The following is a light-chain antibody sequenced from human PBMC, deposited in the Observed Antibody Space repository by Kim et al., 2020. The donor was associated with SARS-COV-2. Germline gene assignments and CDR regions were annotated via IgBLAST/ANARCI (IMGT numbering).Light chain of an antibody. Sequence: TVGDRVTIACPASQSISTYLSWYQQKPGKAPKLLIYAASSLQSGVPSRFSGSGSGTDFILTISNLQPEDFATYYCQQSFNTLTWTFGQGTKVDIK. J-gene: IGKJ1*01. CDR1: QSISTY. V-gene: IGKV1-39*01. CDR3: QQSFNTLTWT. CDR2: AAS.